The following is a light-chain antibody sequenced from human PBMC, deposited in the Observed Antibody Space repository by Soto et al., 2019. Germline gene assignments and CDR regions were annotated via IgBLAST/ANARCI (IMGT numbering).Light chain of an antibody. Sequence: EMVMTQSPATLSVSPGERATLSCRASQSVNSNLAWYQQKPGQAPRLLIYGASIRATGIPDRFSGSGSGTEFTLTINSLQSEDFAVYYCQQYNNWPPITFGQGTRLEIK. CDR3: QQYNNWPPIT. J-gene: IGKJ5*01. CDR1: QSVNSN. V-gene: IGKV3D-15*01. CDR2: GAS.